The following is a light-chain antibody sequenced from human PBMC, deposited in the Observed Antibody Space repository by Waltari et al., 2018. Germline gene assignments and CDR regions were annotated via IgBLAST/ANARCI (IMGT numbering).Light chain of an antibody. CDR3: QNYVRLPAT. V-gene: IGKV3-20*01. Sequence: EIVLTQSPGTLSLSPGERATLSCRASQSVSRTLAWYQQKPGQAPKLLIYGESIRATGIPDMFTGSGSGTDFSLNISSLEPEDFAIYFCQNYVRLPATFGQGTKVEIK. J-gene: IGKJ1*01. CDR2: GES. CDR1: QSVSRT.